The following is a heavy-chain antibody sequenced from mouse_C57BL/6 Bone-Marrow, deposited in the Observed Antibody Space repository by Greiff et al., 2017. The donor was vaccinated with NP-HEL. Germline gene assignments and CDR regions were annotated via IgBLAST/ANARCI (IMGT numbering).Heavy chain of an antibody. CDR1: GYTFTSYG. J-gene: IGHJ4*01. CDR3: ATYYYGSRRGDYAMDY. V-gene: IGHV1-58*01. Sequence: EVKLMESGAELVRPGSSVKMSCKTSGYTFTSYGINWVKQRPGQGLEWIGYIYIGNGYTEYNEKFKGKATLTSDTSSSTAYMQLSSLTSEDSAIYFCATYYYGSRRGDYAMDYWGQGTSVTVSS. D-gene: IGHD1-1*01. CDR2: IYIGNGYT.